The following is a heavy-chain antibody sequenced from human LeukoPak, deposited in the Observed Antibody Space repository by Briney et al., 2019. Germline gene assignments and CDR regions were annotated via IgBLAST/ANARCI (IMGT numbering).Heavy chain of an antibody. CDR3: ARAVAWESHYFDY. D-gene: IGHD1-26*01. CDR1: GFTFSSYG. J-gene: IGHJ4*02. V-gene: IGHV3-30*03. Sequence: GGSLRLSCAASGFTFSSYGMHWVRQAPGKGLEWVAVISYDGSNKYYADSVKGRFTISRDNSKNTLYLQMNSLRAEDTAVYYCARAVAWESHYFDYWGQGTLVTVSS. CDR2: ISYDGSNK.